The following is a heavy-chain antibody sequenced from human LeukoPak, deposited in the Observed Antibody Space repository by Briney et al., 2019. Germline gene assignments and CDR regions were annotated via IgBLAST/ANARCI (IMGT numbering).Heavy chain of an antibody. CDR2: ISSSSSYI. V-gene: IGHV3-21*01. CDR3: ATDIVVVVAATQSEFDY. Sequence: GGLRLSCAASGFTFSSYSMNWVRQAPGKGLEWVSSISSSSSYIYYADSVKGRFTISRDNAKNSLYLQMNSLRAEDTAVYYCATDIVVVVAATQSEFDYWGQGTLVTVSS. D-gene: IGHD2-15*01. J-gene: IGHJ4*02. CDR1: GFTFSSYS.